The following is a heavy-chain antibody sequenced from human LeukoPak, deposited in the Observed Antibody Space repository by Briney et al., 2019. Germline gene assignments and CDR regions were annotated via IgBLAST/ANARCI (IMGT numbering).Heavy chain of an antibody. D-gene: IGHD6-6*01. CDR3: AKGIAARNGFDY. CDR2: IYSGGST. V-gene: IGHV3-53*01. J-gene: IGHJ4*02. CDR1: GFTVSSNY. Sequence: GGSLRLSCAASGFTVSSNYMSWVRQAPGKGLEWVSVIYSGGSTYYADSVKGRFTISRDNSKNTLYLQMNSLRAEDTAVYYCAKGIAARNGFDYWGQGTLVTVSS.